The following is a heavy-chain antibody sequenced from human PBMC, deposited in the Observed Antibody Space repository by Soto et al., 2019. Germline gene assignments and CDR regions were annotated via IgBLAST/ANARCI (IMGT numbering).Heavy chain of an antibody. V-gene: IGHV4-39*01. CDR3: ARGHDYYYGMEV. Sequence: SETLSLTCTVSGGSISSSSYYLGWIRQPPGKGLEWIGSLYYSWSTYYNPSLKSRVTISVDTSKNQFSLKLSSVTAADTAVYYCARGHDYYYGMEVWAQGTTVTVSS. CDR1: GGSISSSSYY. J-gene: IGHJ6*02. CDR2: LYYSWST.